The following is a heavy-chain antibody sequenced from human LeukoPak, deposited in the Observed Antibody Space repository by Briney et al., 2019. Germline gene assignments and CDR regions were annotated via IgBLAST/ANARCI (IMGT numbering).Heavy chain of an antibody. CDR1: GGSFSGYY. CDR2: INHSGST. CDR3: ASRIATVTTENPEGHFDY. D-gene: IGHD4-17*01. Sequence: SETLSLTCAVYGGSFSGYYWSWIRQPPGKGLEWIGEINHSGSTNYNPSLKSRVTISVDTSKNQFSLKLSSVTAADTAVYYCASRIATVTTENPEGHFDYWGQGTLVTVSS. J-gene: IGHJ4*02. V-gene: IGHV4-34*01.